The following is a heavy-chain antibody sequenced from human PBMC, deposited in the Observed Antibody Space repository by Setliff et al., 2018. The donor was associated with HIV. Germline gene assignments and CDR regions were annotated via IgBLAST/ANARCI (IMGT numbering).Heavy chain of an antibody. CDR2: IIPAFGRA. Sequence: SVKVSCKTSGGTFSRYAFNWVRQTPGQGLEWMGGIIPAFGRANYAQKFQGRVTITTDESTSTAYMELSSLRSEDTAVYYCASSAYGSGSYPNYGMDVWGQGTTVTVSS. J-gene: IGHJ6*02. D-gene: IGHD3-10*01. CDR3: ASSAYGSGSYPNYGMDV. CDR1: GGTFSRYA. V-gene: IGHV1-69*05.